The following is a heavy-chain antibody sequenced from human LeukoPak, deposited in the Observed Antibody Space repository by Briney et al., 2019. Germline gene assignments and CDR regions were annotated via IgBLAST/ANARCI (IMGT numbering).Heavy chain of an antibody. CDR3: ARAYNWGYEY. CDR1: GYTFTGYY. J-gene: IGHJ4*02. CDR2: INPNSGDT. V-gene: IGHV1-2*02. D-gene: IGHD1-1*01. Sequence: ASVKVSCKASGYTFTGYYMHWVRQAPGQGLEWMGWINPNSGDTNYVQKFQGRVTMTRDTSISTVYMELSRLRFDDTAVYYCARAYNWGYEYWGQGTLVTVSS.